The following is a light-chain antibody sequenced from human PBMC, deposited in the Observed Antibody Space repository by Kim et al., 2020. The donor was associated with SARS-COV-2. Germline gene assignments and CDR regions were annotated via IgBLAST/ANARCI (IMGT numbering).Light chain of an antibody. CDR1: SRDVGGYNY. CDR2: DVS. Sequence: GQSVTIAGTGSSRDVGGYNYASWYQQQPGKAPKLMIYDVSKRPSGVPDRFSGSKSGNTASLTVSGLQAEDEADYYCSSYGGSDIVVFGGGTKLTVL. CDR3: SSYGGSDIVV. J-gene: IGLJ2*01. V-gene: IGLV2-8*01.